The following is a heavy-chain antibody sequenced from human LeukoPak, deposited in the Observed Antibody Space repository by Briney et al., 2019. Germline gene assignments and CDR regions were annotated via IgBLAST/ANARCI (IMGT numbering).Heavy chain of an antibody. V-gene: IGHV1-69*13. CDR2: IIPIFGTA. CDR1: GYTFTSYY. D-gene: IGHD3-16*01. CDR3: ARHEGGRFDP. J-gene: IGHJ5*02. Sequence: SVKVSCKASGYTFTSYYMHWVRQAPGQGLEWMGGIIPIFGTANYAQKFQGRVTITADESTSTAYMELSSLRSEDTAVYYCARHEGGRFDPWGQGTLVTVSS.